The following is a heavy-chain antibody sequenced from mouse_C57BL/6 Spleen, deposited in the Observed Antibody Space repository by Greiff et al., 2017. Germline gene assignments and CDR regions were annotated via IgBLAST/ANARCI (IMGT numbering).Heavy chain of an antibody. CDR2: IWSDGST. CDR3: ARQDYGNYDYAMDY. J-gene: IGHJ4*01. CDR1: GFSLTSYG. V-gene: IGHV2-6-1*01. Sequence: VQRVESGPGLVAPSQSLSITCTVSGFSLTSYGVHWVRQPPGKGLEWLVVIWSDGSTTYNSALKSRLSISKDNSKSQVFLKMNSCQTDDTAMYDCARQDYGNYDYAMDYRGQGTSVTVSS. D-gene: IGHD2-1*01.